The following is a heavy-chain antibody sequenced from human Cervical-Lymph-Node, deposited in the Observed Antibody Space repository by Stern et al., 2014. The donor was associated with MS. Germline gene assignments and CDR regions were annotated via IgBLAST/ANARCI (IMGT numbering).Heavy chain of an antibody. J-gene: IGHJ4*02. Sequence: VQLEESGAEVKKPGSSVTVSCTASGGTFSSYAISWVRQAPGQGLEWMGGIIPIFGTANYAQKCQGRVKITADESTSTAYMELSSLRAEDTAVYYCARARSYDSSGYHFDYWGQGTLVTVSS. D-gene: IGHD3-22*01. CDR1: GGTFSSYA. CDR3: ARARSYDSSGYHFDY. V-gene: IGHV1-69*01. CDR2: IIPIFGTA.